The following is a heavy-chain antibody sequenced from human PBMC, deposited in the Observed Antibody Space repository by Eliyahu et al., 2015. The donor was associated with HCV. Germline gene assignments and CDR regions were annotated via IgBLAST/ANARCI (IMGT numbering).Heavy chain of an antibody. CDR3: ARDLHYDPWPYFDH. CDR1: GGSSSSNC. D-gene: IGHD3-22*01. CDR2: ICDNGRT. J-gene: IGHJ4*02. Sequence: QVQLQESGPVLVKPSETLSLTCTVSGGSSSSNCWNWIRQPPGEGLEWIGYICDNGRTSYNPALKSRVTISVDMSKNQFSLNLRSVTAADAAVYYCARDLHYDPWPYFDHWGQGTLVSVSS. V-gene: IGHV4-59*01.